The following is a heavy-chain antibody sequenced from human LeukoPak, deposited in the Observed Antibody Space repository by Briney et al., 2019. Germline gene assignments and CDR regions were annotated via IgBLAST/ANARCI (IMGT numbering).Heavy chain of an antibody. CDR2: IWYDGSNK. Sequence: GGSLRLSCAASGFTFSSYGMHWVRQAPGKGLEWVAVIWYDGSNKYYADSVKGRFTISRDNSKNTLYLQMNSLRAEDTAVYYCARGVSVLMVYAIGDYWGQGTLVTVSS. V-gene: IGHV3-33*01. D-gene: IGHD2-8*01. CDR3: ARGVSVLMVYAIGDY. CDR1: GFTFSSYG. J-gene: IGHJ4*02.